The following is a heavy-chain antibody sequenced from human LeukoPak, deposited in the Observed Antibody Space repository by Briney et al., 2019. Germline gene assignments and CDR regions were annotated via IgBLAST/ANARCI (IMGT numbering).Heavy chain of an antibody. Sequence: SQTLSLTCAISGDSVSSNSAAWNWIRQSPSRGLKWLVRTYYRSKWYNEYAVSVKSRITINPDTSKNQFSLQLNSVTPEDTAVYYCARAYCSSTSCSGLYYFDYWGQGTLVTVSS. CDR3: ARAYCSSTSCSGLYYFDY. CDR2: TYYRSKWYN. CDR1: GDSVSSNSAA. V-gene: IGHV6-1*01. D-gene: IGHD2-2*01. J-gene: IGHJ4*02.